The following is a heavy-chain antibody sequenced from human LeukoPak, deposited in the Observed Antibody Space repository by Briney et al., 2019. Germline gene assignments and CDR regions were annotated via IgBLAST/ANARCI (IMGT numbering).Heavy chain of an antibody. D-gene: IGHD3-22*01. CDR2: IVVGSGNT. CDR1: GFTFTSSA. V-gene: IGHV1-58*02. J-gene: IGHJ4*02. Sequence: SVKVSCKASGFTFTSSAMQWVRQARGQRLEWIGWIVVGSGNTDYAQKFQERVTITRDMSTSTAYMELSSLRSEDTAVYYCAAEKGYYDSSGYSFHWGQGTLVTVSS. CDR3: AAEKGYYDSSGYSFH.